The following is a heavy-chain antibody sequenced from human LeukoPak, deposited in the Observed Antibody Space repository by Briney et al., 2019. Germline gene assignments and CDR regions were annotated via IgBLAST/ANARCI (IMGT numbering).Heavy chain of an antibody. Sequence: SQTLSLTCAISGDIFSSNSAAWNWIRQSPSRGLEWLGRTYYRSKLYNDYAVSVKSRITINPDTSKNQFSLQLNSVTPEDTAVYYCARDRSVVVISTVYYYYGMDVWGQGTTVTVSS. CDR2: TYYRSKLYN. V-gene: IGHV6-1*01. J-gene: IGHJ6*02. CDR3: ARDRSVVVISTVYYYYGMDV. CDR1: GDIFSSNSAA. D-gene: IGHD3-22*01.